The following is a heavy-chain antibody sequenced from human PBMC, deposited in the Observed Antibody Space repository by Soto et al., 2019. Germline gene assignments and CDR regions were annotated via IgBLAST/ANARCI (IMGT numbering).Heavy chain of an antibody. J-gene: IGHJ4*02. CDR3: AKSNLGPQFHDILTGKQDY. D-gene: IGHD3-9*01. Sequence: PGGSLRLSCAASGFTFSSYAMSWVRQAPGKGLEWVSAISGSGGSTYYADSVKGRFTISRDNSKNTLYLQMNSLRAEDTAVYYCAKSNLGPQFHDILTGKQDYWGQGTLVTVSS. CDR1: GFTFSSYA. CDR2: ISGSGGST. V-gene: IGHV3-23*01.